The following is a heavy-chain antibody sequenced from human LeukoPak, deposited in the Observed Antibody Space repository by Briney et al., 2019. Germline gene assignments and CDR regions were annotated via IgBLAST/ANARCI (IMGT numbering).Heavy chain of an antibody. CDR1: GGSISGYY. Sequence: SETLSLTCTVSGGSISGYYWTWIRQPPGKGLEWIGYIYYSGSTNYNPSLKSRVTISVDTSKNQFSLKLSSVTAADTAVYYCAREDSGSSAFDIWGQGTMVTVSS. J-gene: IGHJ3*02. D-gene: IGHD1-26*01. CDR3: AREDSGSSAFDI. CDR2: IYYSGST. V-gene: IGHV4-59*12.